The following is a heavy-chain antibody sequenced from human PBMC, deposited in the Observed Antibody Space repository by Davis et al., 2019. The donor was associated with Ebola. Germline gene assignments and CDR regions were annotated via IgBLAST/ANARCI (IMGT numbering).Heavy chain of an antibody. CDR1: GGSISSSSYY. CDR2: IYYSGST. V-gene: IGHV4-39*01. Sequence: SETLSLTCTVSGGSISSSSYYWGWIRQPPGKGLEWIGSIYYSGSTYYNPSLKSRVTISVDTSKNQFSLKLSSVNAADTAVYYCATPRYRYNWFDPWGQGTLVTVSS. J-gene: IGHJ5*02. CDR3: ATPRYRYNWFDP. D-gene: IGHD1-14*01.